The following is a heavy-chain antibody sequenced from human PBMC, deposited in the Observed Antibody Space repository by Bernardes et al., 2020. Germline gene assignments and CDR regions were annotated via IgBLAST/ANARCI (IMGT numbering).Heavy chain of an antibody. J-gene: IGHJ3*02. Sequence: GGSLRLSCAASGFTFSSYCMHWVRQAPGKGLVWVSRINSDGSSTSYADSVKGRFTISRDDAKNTLYLQMNSLRAEDTAVYYCARVRVGDLATDAFDSWGQGTMVTVSS. CDR1: GFTFSSYC. CDR2: INSDGSST. CDR3: ARVRVGDLATDAFDS. D-gene: IGHD3-16*01. V-gene: IGHV3-74*01.